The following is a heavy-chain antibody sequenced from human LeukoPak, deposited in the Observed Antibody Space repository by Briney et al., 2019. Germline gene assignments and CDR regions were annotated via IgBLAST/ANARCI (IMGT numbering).Heavy chain of an antibody. Sequence: ASVKVSCKTSGYTFSDYYIHWIRQAPGQGLEWVGWINPNSGDTDYAQKFQGRVTVTRDTSISTAYMELGRLRSDDTAVYYCARDRGTWNDDGFDYWGQGTLVTVSS. CDR3: ARDRGTWNDDGFDY. D-gene: IGHD1-1*01. CDR1: GYTFSDYY. CDR2: INPNSGDT. V-gene: IGHV1-2*02. J-gene: IGHJ4*02.